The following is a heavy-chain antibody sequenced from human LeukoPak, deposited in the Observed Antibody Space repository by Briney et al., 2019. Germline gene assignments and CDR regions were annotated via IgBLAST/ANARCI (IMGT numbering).Heavy chain of an antibody. CDR2: IIAGNGDT. CDR3: ASEYSSGWNGMDV. V-gene: IGHV1-3*01. Sequence: ASVKVSCKASGYTFTTYAVHWVRQAPGQRLEWMGWIIAGNGDTKYSQKFQGRVTITRDTSASTAYMELSSLGSEDTAVYYCASEYSSGWNGMDVWGQGTTVTVSS. CDR1: GYTFTTYA. J-gene: IGHJ6*02. D-gene: IGHD6-19*01.